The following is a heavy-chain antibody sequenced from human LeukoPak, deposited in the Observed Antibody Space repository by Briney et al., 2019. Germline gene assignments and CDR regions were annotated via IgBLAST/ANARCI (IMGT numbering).Heavy chain of an antibody. J-gene: IGHJ4*02. D-gene: IGHD5-24*01. Sequence: SVKVSCKASGGTFSSYAISWVRQAPGQGLEWMGGIIPIFGTANYAQKFQGRVTITTDESTSTAYMELSSLRSEDTAVYYCAREGGDGYNLDYWGQGALVTVSS. CDR1: GGTFSSYA. V-gene: IGHV1-69*05. CDR3: AREGGDGYNLDY. CDR2: IIPIFGTA.